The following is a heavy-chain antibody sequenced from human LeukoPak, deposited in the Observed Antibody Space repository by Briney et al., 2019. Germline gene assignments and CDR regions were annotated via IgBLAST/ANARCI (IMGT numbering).Heavy chain of an antibody. CDR3: ARLGPSSSSWREVDY. Sequence: ASVKVSCKASGYTFTGYYMHWVRQAPGQGLEWMGWINPNSGGTNYAQKFQGRVTMTRDTSISTAYMELSRLRSDDTAVYYCARLGPSSSSWREVDYWGQGTLVTVSS. D-gene: IGHD6-13*01. V-gene: IGHV1-2*02. CDR2: INPNSGGT. J-gene: IGHJ4*02. CDR1: GYTFTGYY.